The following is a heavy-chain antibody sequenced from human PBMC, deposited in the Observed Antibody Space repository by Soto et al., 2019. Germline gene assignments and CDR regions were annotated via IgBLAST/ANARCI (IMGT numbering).Heavy chain of an antibody. J-gene: IGHJ4*02. CDR3: ARGPPARYFDWFDY. Sequence: QVQLQQWGAGLLKPSETLSLTCAVYGGSFSGYYWSWIRQPPGKGLEWIGEINHSGSTNYNPSLKSRVTISVDTSKNQFSLKLSSVTAADTAVYYCARGPPARYFDWFDYWGQGTLVTVSS. CDR1: GGSFSGYY. D-gene: IGHD3-9*01. CDR2: INHSGST. V-gene: IGHV4-34*01.